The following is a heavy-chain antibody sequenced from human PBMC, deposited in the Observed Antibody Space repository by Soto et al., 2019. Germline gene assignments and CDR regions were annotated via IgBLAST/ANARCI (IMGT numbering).Heavy chain of an antibody. Sequence: SETLSLTCTVSGGSISSYYWSWIRQHPGKGLEWIGYIYYSGSTYYNPSLKSRVTISVDTSKNQFSLKLSSVTAADTAVYYCARVSPGIVVEYYMDVWGKGTTVTVSS. CDR2: IYYSGST. D-gene: IGHD2-2*01. CDR1: GGSISSYY. J-gene: IGHJ6*03. CDR3: ARVSPGIVVEYYMDV. V-gene: IGHV4-59*06.